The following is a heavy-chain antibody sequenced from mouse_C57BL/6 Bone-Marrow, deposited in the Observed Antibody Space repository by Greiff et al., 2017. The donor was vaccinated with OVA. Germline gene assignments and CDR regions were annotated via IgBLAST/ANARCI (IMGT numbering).Heavy chain of an antibody. CDR2: ISYDGSN. D-gene: IGHD3-1*01. Sequence: ESGPGLVKPSQSLSLTCSVTGYSITSGYYWNWIRQFPGNKLEWMGYISYDGSNNYNPSLKKRISITRDTSKNQFFLTLNSVTTEDTATYYCARRGSFAYWGQGTLVTVSA. V-gene: IGHV3-6*01. CDR3: ARRGSFAY. CDR1: GYSITSGYY. J-gene: IGHJ3*01.